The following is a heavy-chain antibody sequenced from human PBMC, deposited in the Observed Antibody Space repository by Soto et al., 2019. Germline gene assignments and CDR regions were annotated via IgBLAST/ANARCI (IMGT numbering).Heavy chain of an antibody. Sequence: QAQLEESGGGVVQPGTSLRLSCAASAFSFSSSGMHWVRQAPGKGLEWVAAIWYDGGNKYYADSVKGRFTISRDNSKNTLCLQMNSLIAEDTALYYCARSSGSYFAAFYDTWGQGTLVSVSS. V-gene: IGHV3-33*01. CDR1: AFSFSSSG. D-gene: IGHD1-26*01. CDR2: IWYDGGNK. CDR3: ARSSGSYFAAFYDT. J-gene: IGHJ5*02.